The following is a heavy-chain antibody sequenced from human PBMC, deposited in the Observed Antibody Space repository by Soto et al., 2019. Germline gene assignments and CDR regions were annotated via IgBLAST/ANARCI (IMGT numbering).Heavy chain of an antibody. J-gene: IGHJ4*02. V-gene: IGHV3-23*01. CDR2: ISGSGST. D-gene: IGHD5-12*01. CDR3: AKVPLRLDYFDY. CDR1: GFTFSNYA. Sequence: EVQLLESGGGLVQPGGSLRLSCAASGFTFSNYAMNWVRQAPGKGLEGVAAISGSGSTYYADSVKGRFTISSDNSKNTLYLPMNSLRAEDTDVYYCAKVPLRLDYFDYWGPGTLVTVSS.